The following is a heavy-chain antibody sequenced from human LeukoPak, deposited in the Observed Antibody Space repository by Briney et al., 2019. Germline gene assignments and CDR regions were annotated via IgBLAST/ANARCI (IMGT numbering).Heavy chain of an antibody. D-gene: IGHD2-2*01. CDR3: ARIVVVPAAPLYYFYGMDV. V-gene: IGHV6-1*01. J-gene: IGHJ6*02. CDR1: GDSVSSNSAA. Sequence: SQTLSLTCALSGDSVSSNSAAWNWIRQSPSRGLEWLGRTYYRSKFYADYAVSVRSRITINADTSKNQFSLQLNSVTPEDTAVYYCARIVVVPAAPLYYFYGMDVWGQGTTVTVSS. CDR2: TYYRSKFYA.